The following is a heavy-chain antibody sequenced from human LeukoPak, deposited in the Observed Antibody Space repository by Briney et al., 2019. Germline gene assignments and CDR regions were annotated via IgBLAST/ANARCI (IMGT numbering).Heavy chain of an antibody. CDR1: GFTFSSYW. V-gene: IGHV3-7*01. D-gene: IGHD4-17*01. CDR3: ARESGSVTSEVDFDY. J-gene: IGHJ4*02. Sequence: PGGSLRLSCAASGFTFSSYWMSWVRQAPGKGLGWVANIKTDGSEKVYVDSLKGRFTTSRDNAKNSLYLQMNSLRAEDTAVYYCARESGSVTSEVDFDYWGQGTLVTVSS. CDR2: IKTDGSEK.